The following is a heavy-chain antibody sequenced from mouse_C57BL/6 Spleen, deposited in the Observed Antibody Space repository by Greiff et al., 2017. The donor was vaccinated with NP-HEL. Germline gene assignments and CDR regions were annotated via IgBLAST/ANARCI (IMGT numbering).Heavy chain of an antibody. D-gene: IGHD2-1*01. CDR2: IYPGDGDT. V-gene: IGHV1-82*01. CDR3: ARSNYGNYKDYFDY. J-gene: IGHJ2*01. Sequence: VQVVESGPELVKPGASVKISCKASGYAFSSSWMNWVKQRPGKGLEWIGRIYPGDGDTNYNGKFKGKATLTADKSSSTAYMQLSSLTSEDSAVYFCARSNYGNYKDYFDYWGQGTTLTVSS. CDR1: GYAFSSSW.